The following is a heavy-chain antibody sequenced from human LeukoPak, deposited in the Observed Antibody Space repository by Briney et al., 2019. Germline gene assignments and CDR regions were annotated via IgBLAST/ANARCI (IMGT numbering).Heavy chain of an antibody. CDR1: GYTFTSYY. J-gene: IGHJ4*02. Sequence: GASVKVSCKASGYTFTSYYMHWVRQAPGQGLEWMGIINPSGGSTSYAQKFQSRVTMTRDTSTSTVYMELSSLRSEDTAVYYCARWGVMTYYFDYWGQGTLVTVSS. D-gene: IGHD3-16*01. CDR2: INPSGGST. V-gene: IGHV1-46*01. CDR3: ARWGVMTYYFDY.